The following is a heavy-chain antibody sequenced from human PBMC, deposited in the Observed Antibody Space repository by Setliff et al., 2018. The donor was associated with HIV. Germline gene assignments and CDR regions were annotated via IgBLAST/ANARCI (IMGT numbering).Heavy chain of an antibody. CDR1: GGTFSSYA. J-gene: IGHJ3*02. D-gene: IGHD6-19*01. CDR2: IIPIFGTA. CDR3: ARSYSSGWYGPPGAFDI. Sequence: SVKVSCKASGGTFSSYAISWVRQAPGQGLEWMGGIIPIFGTANYAQKFQGGATITTDESTSTAYMELSSLRSEDTAVYYCARSYSSGWYGPPGAFDIWGQGTMVTVSS. V-gene: IGHV1-69*05.